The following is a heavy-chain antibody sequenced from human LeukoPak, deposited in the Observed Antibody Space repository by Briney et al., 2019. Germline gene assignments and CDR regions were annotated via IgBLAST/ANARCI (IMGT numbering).Heavy chain of an antibody. CDR2: IWYDGGNK. CDR1: GFTFSSYG. CDR3: AKDGDSGSWYPYNYFHH. Sequence: GGSLRLSCAASGFTFSSYGMHWVRQAPGKGLEWVAVIWYDGGNKYYPVSVKGRFTISRDNSKNTLYLQMSSLRAEDTAVYYCAKDGDSGSWYPYNYFHHWGQGTLVTVSS. D-gene: IGHD6-13*01. J-gene: IGHJ4*02. V-gene: IGHV3-33*06.